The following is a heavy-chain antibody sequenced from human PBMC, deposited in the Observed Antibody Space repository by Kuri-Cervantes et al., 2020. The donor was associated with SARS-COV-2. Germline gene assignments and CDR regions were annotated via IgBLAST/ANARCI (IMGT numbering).Heavy chain of an antibody. J-gene: IGHJ6*04. V-gene: IGHV4-39*01. Sequence: SDTLSLTCTVSGGSISSSSYYWGWIRQPPGKGLEWIGSIYYSGSTYYNPSLKSRVTISVDTSKNQFSLKLSSVTAADTAVYYCARPGGFLDVWGKGTTVTVSS. D-gene: IGHD4-23*01. CDR2: IYYSGST. CDR1: GGSISSSSYY. CDR3: ARPGGFLDV.